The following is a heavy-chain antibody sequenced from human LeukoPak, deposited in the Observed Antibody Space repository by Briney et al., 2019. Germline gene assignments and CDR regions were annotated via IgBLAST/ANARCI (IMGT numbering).Heavy chain of an antibody. Sequence: GASVKVSCKASGYTFTGYYMHWVRQAPGQGLEWMGRINPSGGSTSYAQKFQGRVTMTRDTSTSTVYMELSSLRSEDTAVYYCARGSFYSIAAAGIGYWGQGTLVTVSS. V-gene: IGHV1-46*01. CDR1: GYTFTGYY. J-gene: IGHJ4*02. CDR3: ARGSFYSIAAAGIGY. D-gene: IGHD6-13*01. CDR2: INPSGGST.